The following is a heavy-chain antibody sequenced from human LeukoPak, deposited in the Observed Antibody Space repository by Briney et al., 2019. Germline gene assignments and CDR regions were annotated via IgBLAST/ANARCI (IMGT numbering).Heavy chain of an antibody. CDR3: VRSDSSSSHTAFDI. Sequence: SETLSLTCTVSGGSISSYYWSWIRQPAGKGLEWIGHIYSSGSTNHNPSLESRVTMSVDTSKNQFSLKLSSVTAADTAVYYCVRSDSSSSHTAFDIWGQGTMVTVSS. CDR1: GGSISSYY. CDR2: IYSSGST. V-gene: IGHV4-4*07. J-gene: IGHJ3*02. D-gene: IGHD6-13*01.